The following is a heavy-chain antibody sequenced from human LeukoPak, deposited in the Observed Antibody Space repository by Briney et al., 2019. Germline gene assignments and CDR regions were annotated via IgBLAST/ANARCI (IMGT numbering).Heavy chain of an antibody. CDR1: GFTFSSYG. Sequence: PGGSLRLSCAAPGFTFSSYGMHWVRQAPGKGLEWVAFIRYDGSNKYYAASVKGRFTISRHNSKNTLYLQMNSLRAEDTAVYYCAKDLVHLRITMIVVVSAFDYWGQGTLVTVSS. CDR3: AKDLVHLRITMIVVVSAFDY. D-gene: IGHD3-22*01. V-gene: IGHV3-30*02. CDR2: IRYDGSNK. J-gene: IGHJ4*02.